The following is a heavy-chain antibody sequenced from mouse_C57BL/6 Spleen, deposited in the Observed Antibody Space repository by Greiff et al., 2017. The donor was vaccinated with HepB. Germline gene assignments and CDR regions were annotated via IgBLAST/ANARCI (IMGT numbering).Heavy chain of an antibody. D-gene: IGHD2-2*01. CDR3: ASYGYDLNYAMDY. J-gene: IGHJ4*01. V-gene: IGHV1-64*01. Sequence: QVQLQQPGAELVKPGASVKLSCKASGYTFTSYWMHWVKQRPGQGLEWIGMIHPNSGSTNYNEKFKSKATLTVDKSSSTAYMQLSSLTSEDSAVYYCASYGYDLNYAMDYWGQGTSVTVSS. CDR2: IHPNSGST. CDR1: GYTFTSYW.